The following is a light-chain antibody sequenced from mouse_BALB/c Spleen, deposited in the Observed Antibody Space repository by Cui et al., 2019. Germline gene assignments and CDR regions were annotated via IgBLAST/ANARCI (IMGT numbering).Light chain of an antibody. V-gene: IGKV12-46*01. CDR3: QHCWGTPLYS. J-gene: IGKJ2*01. CDR1: ENIYSN. CDR2: ATT. Sequence: DIQMTQSPASLSLSVGATVTITCRASENIYSNLAWYQHKQGKSPQLLVYATTNLADGVPSRFNGSGSGTQYFLKINSLQSEDFGSYYCQHCWGTPLYSFGGGTKLEIK.